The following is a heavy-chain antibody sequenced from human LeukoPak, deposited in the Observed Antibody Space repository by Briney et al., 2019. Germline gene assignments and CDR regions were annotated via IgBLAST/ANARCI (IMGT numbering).Heavy chain of an antibody. D-gene: IGHD1-7*01. Sequence: GGSLRLSCAASGFTFSQDWMSWVRQAPGKGLEWVGRIRNQLDGGTADYAAPVEGRITISRDDSTNTLYLQMNSLKTEDTGLYYCTKLNARDASDFWGQGTMVTVSS. CDR2: IRNQLDGGTA. V-gene: IGHV3-15*01. CDR1: GFTFSQDW. CDR3: TKLNARDASDF. J-gene: IGHJ3*01.